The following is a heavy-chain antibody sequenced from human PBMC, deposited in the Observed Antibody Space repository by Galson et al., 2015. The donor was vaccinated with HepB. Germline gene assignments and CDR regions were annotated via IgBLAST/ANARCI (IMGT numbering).Heavy chain of an antibody. CDR2: ISYSAST. CDR1: GGSISNGGYY. CDR3: ARDRSYYGSGRRFDP. J-gene: IGHJ5*02. D-gene: IGHD3-10*01. Sequence: TLSLTCTVSGGSISNGGYYWSWIRQHPGKGLEWIGYISYSASTYYNPSLKSRVTISVDTSKNQFSLRLSSVTAADTAVYYCARDRSYYGSGRRFDPWGQGTLVTVSS. V-gene: IGHV4-31*03.